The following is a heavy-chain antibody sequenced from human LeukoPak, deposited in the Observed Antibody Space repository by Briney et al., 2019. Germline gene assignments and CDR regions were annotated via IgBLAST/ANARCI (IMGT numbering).Heavy chain of an antibody. V-gene: IGHV3-21*01. J-gene: IGHJ3*01. CDR3: ARVPDYGDYDV. Sequence: GGSLRLSCAASGFTFSSYSMNWVRQAPGKGLEWVSSISSSSSYIYYADSVKGRFTISRDNAKNSLYLQMNSLRAVDTAVYYCARVPDYGDYDVWGQGTMVTVSS. D-gene: IGHD4-17*01. CDR2: ISSSSSYI. CDR1: GFTFSSYS.